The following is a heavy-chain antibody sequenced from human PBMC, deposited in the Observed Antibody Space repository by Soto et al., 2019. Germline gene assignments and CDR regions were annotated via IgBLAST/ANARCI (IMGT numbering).Heavy chain of an antibody. J-gene: IGHJ4*02. CDR1: GYTFTSYY. V-gene: IGHV1-18*01. Sequence: QVQLVQSGAEVKKPGASVKVSCKASGYTFTSYYISWVRQAPGQGLEWMGWISAYNGNTNYAQKLQGRVTMTTGTSTSTDYLEQRSLRSYDTAVYYCARDLPPSDYWGQGTLVTVSS. CDR3: ARDLPPSDY. CDR2: ISAYNGNT.